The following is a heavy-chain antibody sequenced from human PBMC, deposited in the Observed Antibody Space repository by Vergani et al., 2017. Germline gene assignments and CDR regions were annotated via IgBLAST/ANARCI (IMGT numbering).Heavy chain of an antibody. CDR2: ISSSSSYI. CDR1: GFTFSSYS. J-gene: IGHJ4*02. CDR3: AIRRTFDY. V-gene: IGHV3-21*01. Sequence: EVQLVESGGGLVKPGGSLRLFCAASGFTFSSYSMNWVRQAPGKGMEWVSSISSSSSYIYYADSVEGRFTIYRDNAKNSLYLQMNILRAEDTAVYYCAIRRTFDYWGQGTLVTVSS.